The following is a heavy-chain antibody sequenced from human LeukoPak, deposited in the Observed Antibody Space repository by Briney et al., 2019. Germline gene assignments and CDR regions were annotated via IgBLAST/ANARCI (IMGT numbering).Heavy chain of an antibody. CDR3: ARLQSFLSLAAAGPLDLYYFDY. J-gene: IGHJ4*02. Sequence: SETLSLTCTVSVGSISSSSYYWGWIRQPPGKGLEWIGSIYYSGSTYYNPSLKSRVTISVDTSKNRFSLKLSSVTAADTAVYYCARLQSFLSLAAAGPLDLYYFDYWGQGTLVTVSS. V-gene: IGHV4-39*01. CDR2: IYYSGST. D-gene: IGHD6-13*01. CDR1: VGSISSSSYY.